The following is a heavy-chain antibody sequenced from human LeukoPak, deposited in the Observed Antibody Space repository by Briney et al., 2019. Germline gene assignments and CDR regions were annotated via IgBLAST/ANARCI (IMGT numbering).Heavy chain of an antibody. V-gene: IGHV3-7*01. CDR1: GFTFSSYW. D-gene: IGHD2-2*01. CDR2: IKQDGSEK. J-gene: IGHJ5*02. Sequence: PGGSLRLSCAASGFTFSSYWMSWVRQAPGKGLEWVANIKQDGSEKYYVDSVKGRFTISRDNAKNSLYLQMNSLRAEDTAVYYCARDPPGCCSSTSCHQGFDPWGQGTLVTVSS. CDR3: ARDPPGCCSSTSCHQGFDP.